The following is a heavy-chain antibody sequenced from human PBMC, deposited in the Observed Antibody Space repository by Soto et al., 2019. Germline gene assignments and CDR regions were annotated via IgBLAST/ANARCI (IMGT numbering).Heavy chain of an antibody. J-gene: IGHJ3*02. CDR3: AKDSWEEQWLDDAFDI. CDR1: GFTFSNLG. V-gene: IGHV3-30*18. Sequence: GGPLRLPCAASGFTFSNLGMRWIRQAQGKGLEWVAVISYDGSNKYYADSVKGRFTISRDNSKNTLYLQMNSLRAEDTAVYYCAKDSWEEQWLDDAFDIWGQGTMVTVSS. CDR2: ISYDGSNK. D-gene: IGHD6-19*01.